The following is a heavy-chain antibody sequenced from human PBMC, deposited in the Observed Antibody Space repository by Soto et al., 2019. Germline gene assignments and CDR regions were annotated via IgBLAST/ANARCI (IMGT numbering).Heavy chain of an antibody. D-gene: IGHD2-2*02. V-gene: IGHV1-69*01. J-gene: IGHJ6*02. CDR1: GGTFSSYA. CDR2: IIPIFGTA. CDR3: ARGLRGIGRRRVVPAAISSQLWPWYYYYGMDV. Sequence: QVQLVQSGAEVKKPGSSVKVSCKASGGTFSSYAISWVRQAPGQGLEWMGGIIPIFGTANYGQKFQGRVTITADESTNTGYVELSSLRAEDTAVYYWARGLRGIGRRRVVPAAISSQLWPWYYYYGMDVWGQGTTVTVSS.